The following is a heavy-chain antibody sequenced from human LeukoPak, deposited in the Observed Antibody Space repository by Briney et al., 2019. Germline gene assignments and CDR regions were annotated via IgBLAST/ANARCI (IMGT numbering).Heavy chain of an antibody. CDR1: GFTFSSYG. Sequence: QPGGSLRLSCAASGFTFSSYGMHWVRQAPGKGLEWVAVISYDGSNKYYADSAKGRFTISRDNSKNTLYLQMNSLRAEDTAVYYCAKLYRGRSNDAFDIWGQGTMVTVSS. D-gene: IGHD1-14*01. V-gene: IGHV3-30*18. CDR2: ISYDGSNK. J-gene: IGHJ3*02. CDR3: AKLYRGRSNDAFDI.